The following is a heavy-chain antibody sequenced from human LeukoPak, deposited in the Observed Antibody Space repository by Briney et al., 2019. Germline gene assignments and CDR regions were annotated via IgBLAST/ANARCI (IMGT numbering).Heavy chain of an antibody. CDR2: FYYSGST. CDR1: GGAVTSFY. J-gene: IGHJ4*02. Sequence: SETLSLTCSVSGGAVTSFYWSWIRQCPGKGLEWIGYFYYSGSTKYNPSLKSRVTMSGDTSKNQLSLKLRSVTAADTAMYYCARHRFASAVILDYWGQGDPVTVSS. CDR3: ARHRFASAVILDY. D-gene: IGHD2-21*02. V-gene: IGHV4-59*08.